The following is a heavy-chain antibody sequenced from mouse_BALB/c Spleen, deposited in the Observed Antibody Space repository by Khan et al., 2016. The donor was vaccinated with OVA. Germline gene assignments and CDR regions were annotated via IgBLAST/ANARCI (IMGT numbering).Heavy chain of an antibody. J-gene: IGHJ3*01. D-gene: IGHD2-4*01. CDR2: INYSGNT. V-gene: IGHV3-2*02. CDR3: ARKDYDDYAPFPY. CDR1: GYSITREYA. Sequence: VQLKESGPGLVKPSQSLSLTCTVTGYSITREYAWNWIRQFPGNKLEWMGYINYSGNTRFNPSLKSRTSITRDTSKNQFFLQLISVTSEDTATYYGARKDYDDYAPFPYWGQGTLVTVSA.